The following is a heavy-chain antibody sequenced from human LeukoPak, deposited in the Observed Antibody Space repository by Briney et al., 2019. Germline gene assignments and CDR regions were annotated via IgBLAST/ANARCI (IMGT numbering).Heavy chain of an antibody. V-gene: IGHV3-23*01. CDR3: AKLTLLWFGEPKDY. D-gene: IGHD3-10*01. CDR2: IRGSGGST. J-gene: IGHJ4*02. Sequence: RGPLRLSCAASGFTFSSYAMSWVRQAPGKGLEWVSAIRGSGGSTYYADSVKGPFPISRDKSKNTLYLQMNSLRAEDTALYYCAKLTLLWFGEPKDYWGQGTLVTVSS. CDR1: GFTFSSYA.